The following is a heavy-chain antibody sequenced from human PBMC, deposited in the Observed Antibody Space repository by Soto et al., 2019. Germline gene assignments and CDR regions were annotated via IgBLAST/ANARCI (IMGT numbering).Heavy chain of an antibody. CDR2: IKSKTDGGTT. V-gene: IGHV3-15*01. CDR3: TTGPQGGSGWYYYYGMDV. CDR1: GFTFSNAW. D-gene: IGHD6-19*01. Sequence: GGSLRLSCAASGFTFSNAWMSWVRQAPGKGLEWVGRIKSKTDGGTTDYAAPVKGRFTITRDESKNKLYLQMNSLKTQDTAVSYFTTGPQGGSGWYYYYGMDVWGQGTTVTVSS. J-gene: IGHJ6*02.